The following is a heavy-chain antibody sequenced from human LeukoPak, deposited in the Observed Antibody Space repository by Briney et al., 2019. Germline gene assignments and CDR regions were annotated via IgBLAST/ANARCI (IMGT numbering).Heavy chain of an antibody. D-gene: IGHD3/OR15-3a*01. Sequence: GASVKVSCKASGYTFASYDINWVRQATGQGLEWMAWMNPNSGNSGYAQKFQGRVTITRNTSISTAYMELSSLRSEDTAVYYCVRSLIMIFGGAFDAWGQGTLVTVSS. CDR3: VRSLIMIFGGAFDA. CDR2: MNPNSGNS. V-gene: IGHV1-8*01. J-gene: IGHJ5*02. CDR1: GYTFASYD.